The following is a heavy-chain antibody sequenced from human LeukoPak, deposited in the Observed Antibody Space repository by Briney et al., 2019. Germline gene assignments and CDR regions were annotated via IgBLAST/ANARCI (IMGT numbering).Heavy chain of an antibody. V-gene: IGHV4-34*01. Sequence: PSETLSLTCAVYGGSFSGYYWSWIRQPPGKGLEWIGEINHSGSTNYNPSLKSRVTISVDTSKNQFSLKLSSVTAADTAVYYCARGGRITGTTRYYYYMDVWGKGTTVTVSS. CDR2: INHSGST. J-gene: IGHJ6*03. CDR3: ARGGRITGTTRYYYYMDV. D-gene: IGHD1-7*01. CDR1: GGSFSGYY.